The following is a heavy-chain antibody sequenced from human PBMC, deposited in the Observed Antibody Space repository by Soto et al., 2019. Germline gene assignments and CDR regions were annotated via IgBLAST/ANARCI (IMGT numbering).Heavy chain of an antibody. Sequence: QVQLQESGPGLVKPSETLSLTCTVSGDSISSYYWSWIRQPPGKGLEWIGYIYYSGSTNYNPPLKSRVTISVDTSKNQFSLKLSSVTAADTAVYYCARFNWYFDLWGRGTLVTVSS. CDR3: ARFNWYFDL. J-gene: IGHJ2*01. V-gene: IGHV4-59*08. CDR2: IYYSGST. CDR1: GDSISSYY.